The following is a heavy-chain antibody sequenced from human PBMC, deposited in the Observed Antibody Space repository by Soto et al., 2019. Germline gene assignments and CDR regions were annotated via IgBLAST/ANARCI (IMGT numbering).Heavy chain of an antibody. CDR1: GFTFSSYA. D-gene: IGHD6-19*01. CDR2: ISGSGGST. Sequence: EVQLLESGGGLVQPGGSLRLSCAASGFTFSSYAMSWVRQAPGKGLEWVSAISGSGGSTYYADSVKGRFTISRDNSKNTLYLQMNSLRAEDTAVYYCAKHKPSSGWYARLTHFDYWGQGTLVTVSS. V-gene: IGHV3-23*01. CDR3: AKHKPSSGWYARLTHFDY. J-gene: IGHJ4*02.